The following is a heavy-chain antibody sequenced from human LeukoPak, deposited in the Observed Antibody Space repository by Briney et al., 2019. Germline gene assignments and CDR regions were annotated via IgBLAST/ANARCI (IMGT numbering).Heavy chain of an antibody. CDR2: INPNSGGT. CDR3: ARGAVAGTDYYYYGMDV. V-gene: IGHV1-2*02. Sequence: EASVKVSCKASGYTFTGYYMHWVRQAPGQGLEWMGWINPNSGGTNCAQKFQGRVTMTRDTSISTAYMELSRLRSDDTAVYYCARGAVAGTDYYYYGMDVWGQGTTVTVSS. J-gene: IGHJ6*02. CDR1: GYTFTGYY. D-gene: IGHD6-19*01.